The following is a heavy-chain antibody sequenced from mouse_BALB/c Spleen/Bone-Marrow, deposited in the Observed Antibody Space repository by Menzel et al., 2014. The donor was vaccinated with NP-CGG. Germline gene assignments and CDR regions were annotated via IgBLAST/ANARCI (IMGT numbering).Heavy chain of an antibody. J-gene: IGHJ3*01. V-gene: IGHV1-7*01. CDR1: GCTFTSYW. D-gene: IGHD1-1*01. CDR3: ARRAYGGSYGFAY. Sequence: QVQLQQSGAELAKPGASLKMSCKASGCTFTSYWMHWVKQRPGQGLEWIGCINPNTDYTEYNQKFKDKATLTAGKSSSTAFMQLSSLTSEDSAVYYCARRAYGGSYGFAYWGQGTLVTVSA. CDR2: INPNTDYT.